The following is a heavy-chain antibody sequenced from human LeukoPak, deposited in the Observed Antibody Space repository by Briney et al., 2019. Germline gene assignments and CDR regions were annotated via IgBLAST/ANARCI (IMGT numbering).Heavy chain of an antibody. CDR1: GFTFSSNY. CDR2: IYSADNT. CDR3: AKDHTAYSSGWYVVY. D-gene: IGHD6-19*01. V-gene: IGHV3-66*01. Sequence: GGSLRLSCAASGFTFSSNYMSWVRQAPGKGLEWVSVIYSADNTYYADSVKGRFTISRDNSKNALYLQMNSLRAEDTAVYYCAKDHTAYSSGWYVVYWGQGTLVTVSS. J-gene: IGHJ4*02.